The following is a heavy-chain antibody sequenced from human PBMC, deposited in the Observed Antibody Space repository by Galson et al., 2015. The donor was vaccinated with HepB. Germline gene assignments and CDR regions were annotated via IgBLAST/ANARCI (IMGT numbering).Heavy chain of an antibody. V-gene: IGHV3-30*04. D-gene: IGHD6-19*01. J-gene: IGHJ4*02. CDR1: GFTFSSYA. CDR3: ARVRPLGVGRSSGWNLDY. Sequence: SLRLSCAASGFTFSSYAMHWVRQAPGKGLEWVAVIPYDGSNKYYADSVKGRFTISRDNSKNTLYLQMNSLRAEDTAVYYCARVRPLGVGRSSGWNLDYWGQGTLVTVSS. CDR2: IPYDGSNK.